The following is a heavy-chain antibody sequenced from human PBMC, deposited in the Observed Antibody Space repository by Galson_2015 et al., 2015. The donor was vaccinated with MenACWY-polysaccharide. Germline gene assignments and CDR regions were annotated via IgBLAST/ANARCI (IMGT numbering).Heavy chain of an antibody. J-gene: IGHJ4*02. CDR2: IFHSGTT. Sequence: ETLSLTCAVSDYSIRSGYFWGWIRPPPGKGLEWIASIFHSGTTYYNPSLKSRVTISVDTPKNHFSLKLSSVTAADTAVYYCARVEKYSGSFYILYWGQGTLLTVSS. CDR3: ARVEKYSGSFYILY. D-gene: IGHD1-26*01. CDR1: DYSIRSGYF. V-gene: IGHV4-38-2*01.